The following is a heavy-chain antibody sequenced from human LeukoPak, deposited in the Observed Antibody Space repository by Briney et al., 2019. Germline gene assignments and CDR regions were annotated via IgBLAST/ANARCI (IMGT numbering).Heavy chain of an antibody. V-gene: IGHV1-18*01. D-gene: IGHD2-2*01. CDR3: ARDLCSVEPAAPCYYFDY. CDR1: GYTLSRYG. J-gene: IGHJ4*02. Sequence: ASVKVSCKASGYTLSRYGISWVRQAPGQGLEWMGWSSAYNENTNSALKVQGRVTMTTDTSTSTACMELRSLRSDDTAVYYCARDLCSVEPAAPCYYFDYWGQGTLVTVSS. CDR2: SSAYNENT.